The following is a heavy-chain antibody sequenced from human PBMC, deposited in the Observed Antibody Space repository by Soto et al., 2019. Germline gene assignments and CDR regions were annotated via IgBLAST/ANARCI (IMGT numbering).Heavy chain of an antibody. Sequence: GGSLRLSCPASGFTFSNAWMSWVRQAPGKGLEWVGRIKSKTDGGTTDYAAPVKGRFTISRDDPKNTLYLQMNSLKTEDTAVYYCTTXLYYYDSSGYDFGGMDVWGQGTTVTVSS. V-gene: IGHV3-15*01. J-gene: IGHJ6*02. CDR3: TTXLYYYDSSGYDFGGMDV. D-gene: IGHD3-22*01. CDR1: GFTFSNAW. CDR2: IKSKTDGGTT.